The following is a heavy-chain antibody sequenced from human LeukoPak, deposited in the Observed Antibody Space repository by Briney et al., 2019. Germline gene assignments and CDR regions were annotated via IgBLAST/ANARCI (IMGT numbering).Heavy chain of an antibody. CDR3: ARDPYCSGGSCYPYYYGMDV. V-gene: IGHV3-64*04. CDR2: ISSNGGST. J-gene: IGHJ6*02. Sequence: GGSLRLSCSASGFTFSSYAMHWVRQAPGKGLEYVSAISSNGGSTYYADSVKGRFTISRDNAKNTLYLQMNSLRAEDTAVYYCARDPYCSGGSCYPYYYGMDVWGQGITVTVSS. D-gene: IGHD2-15*01. CDR1: GFTFSSYA.